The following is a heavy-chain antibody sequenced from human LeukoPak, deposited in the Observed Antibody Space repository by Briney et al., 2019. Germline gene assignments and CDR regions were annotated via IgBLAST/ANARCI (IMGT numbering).Heavy chain of an antibody. CDR3: ARGSAALYYFDF. CDR2: IWYDGSDI. Sequence: PGGSLRLSCAASGFTFSSYGMQWVRQAPGKGLEWVALIWYDGSDIYYADSVKGRFIISRDNSKNTLYLQMNTLRAEDTAVYYCARGSAALYYFDFWGQGTLVTVSS. D-gene: IGHD2-2*01. V-gene: IGHV3-33*01. J-gene: IGHJ4*02. CDR1: GFTFSSYG.